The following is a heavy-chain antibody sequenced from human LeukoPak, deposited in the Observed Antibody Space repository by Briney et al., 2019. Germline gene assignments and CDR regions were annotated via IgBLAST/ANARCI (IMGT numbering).Heavy chain of an antibody. Sequence: SVKVSCKASGYTFTSYDINWVRQATGQGLEWMGGIIPIFGTANYAQKFQGRVTITADESTSTAYMELSSLRSEDTAVYYCARCIVGACGWFDPWGQGTLVTVSS. D-gene: IGHD1-26*01. CDR1: GYTFTSYD. CDR3: ARCIVGACGWFDP. CDR2: IIPIFGTA. V-gene: IGHV1-69*13. J-gene: IGHJ5*02.